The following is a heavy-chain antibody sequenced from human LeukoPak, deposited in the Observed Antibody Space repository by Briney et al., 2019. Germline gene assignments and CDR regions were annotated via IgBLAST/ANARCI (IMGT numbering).Heavy chain of an antibody. V-gene: IGHV5-51*01. CDR2: IYPGDSDT. CDR3: ARRAHLGDNYFDY. CDR1: GYSFTSYW. Sequence: GESLKISCKGSGYSFTSYWIAWVRQMPGKGLEWMGIIYPGDSDTTFSPSFQGQVTISADNSISTAYLQWSSLKASDTAMYYCARRAHLGDNYFDYWGQGTLVTVSS. J-gene: IGHJ4*02. D-gene: IGHD3-9*01.